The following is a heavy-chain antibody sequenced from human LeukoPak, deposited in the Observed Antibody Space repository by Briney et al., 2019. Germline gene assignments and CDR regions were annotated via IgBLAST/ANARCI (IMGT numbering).Heavy chain of an antibody. CDR1: GFTFSYYY. J-gene: IGHJ4*02. CDR2: ISSDSSYT. CDR3: ARAADYYASGIFY. D-gene: IGHD3-10*01. Sequence: GGSLRLSCAASGFTFSYYYMSWIRQAPGKGLEWVSYISSDSSYTNYADSVKGRFTISRDNAKNTLYLQMNSLRAEETAVYFCARAADYYASGIFYWGQGTLVTVSS. V-gene: IGHV3-11*06.